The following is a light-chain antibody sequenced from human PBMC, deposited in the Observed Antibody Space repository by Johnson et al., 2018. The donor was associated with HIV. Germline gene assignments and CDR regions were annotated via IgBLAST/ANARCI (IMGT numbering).Light chain of an antibody. V-gene: IGLV1-51*01. CDR1: TSNIGSNS. J-gene: IGLJ1*01. CDR2: DRN. CDR3: AAWDSGLSARYV. Sequence: QSVLTQPPSVSAAPGQKVTISCSGNTSNIGSNSVSWYQHLPGIAPKLLVYDRNTLPWGIPDRFSGSKSGTSATLAITGVHTGDEAEYYCAAWDSGLSARYVFGPGTRITVL.